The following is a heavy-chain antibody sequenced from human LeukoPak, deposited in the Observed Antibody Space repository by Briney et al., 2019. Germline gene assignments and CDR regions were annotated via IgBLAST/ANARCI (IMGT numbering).Heavy chain of an antibody. CDR1: GFTSSSYW. J-gene: IGHJ4*02. D-gene: IGHD3-9*01. V-gene: IGHV3-7*01. CDR3: ARGVDSASDW. Sequence: GGSLRLSCAASGFTSSSYWMNWVRQAPGKGLEWVANINGDGRDKYYVGSVRGRFTIYRDNADNALYLQRSSLRGDDTAVYYCARGVDSASDWWGQGTLVTVSS. CDR2: INGDGRDK.